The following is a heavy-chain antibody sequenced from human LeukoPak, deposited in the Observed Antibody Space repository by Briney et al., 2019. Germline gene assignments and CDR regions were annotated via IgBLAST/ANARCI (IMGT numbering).Heavy chain of an antibody. CDR2: ISAYNGNT. CDR1: GYTFTSYG. CDR3: ARAVSIVGLYYFDL. V-gene: IGHV1-18*01. D-gene: IGHD3-3*01. Sequence: ASVKVSCKASGYTFTSYGISWVRQAPGQGLEWMGWISAYNGNTNYAQKLQGRVTMTTDTSTSTAYMELRSLRSDDTAVYYCARAVSIVGLYYFDLWGRGTLVTVSS. J-gene: IGHJ2*01.